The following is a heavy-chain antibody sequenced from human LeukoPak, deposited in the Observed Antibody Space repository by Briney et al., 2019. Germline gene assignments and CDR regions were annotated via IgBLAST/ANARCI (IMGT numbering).Heavy chain of an antibody. CDR1: GYTFTSYY. Sequence: GASVKVSCKASGYTFTSYYMHWVRQAPGDGLEWMGIINPSGGSTSYAQKFQGRVTMTRDMSTSTVYMELSSLRSEDTAVYYCARVRGAAENFDYWGQGTLVTVSS. CDR3: ARVRGAAENFDY. D-gene: IGHD6-25*01. CDR2: INPSGGST. J-gene: IGHJ4*02. V-gene: IGHV1-46*01.